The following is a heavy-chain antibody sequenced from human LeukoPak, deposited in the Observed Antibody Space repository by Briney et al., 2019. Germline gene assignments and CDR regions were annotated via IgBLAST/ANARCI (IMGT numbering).Heavy chain of an antibody. Sequence: PGGSLSLSCAASGLTFDDYGMHWVRRAPGKGLEWFSLISGDGGSTYFADSMKDRFTISRDNSENSLYLQMNSLRPEDTGLYYCAKDVRDSRGYGTPIDYWGQGTLVTVS. V-gene: IGHV3-43*02. CDR3: AKDVRDSRGYGTPIDY. J-gene: IGHJ4*02. CDR2: ISGDGGST. D-gene: IGHD3-22*01. CDR1: GLTFDDYG.